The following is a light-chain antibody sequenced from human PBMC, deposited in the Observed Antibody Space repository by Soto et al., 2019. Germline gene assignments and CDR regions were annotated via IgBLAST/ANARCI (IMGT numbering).Light chain of an antibody. J-gene: IGLJ2*01. CDR2: DNY. V-gene: IGLV1-44*01. CDR1: RSNIGTNT. Sequence: QSVLTQATSASGAPGQSVTMSCSGSRSNIGTNTVNWYQQRPGTPPKFLIYDNYRRPSGVPDRFSGSQSGTSASLAISGLQSEDEADYYCSAWDDSLNRPVFGGGTKLTVL. CDR3: SAWDDSLNRPV.